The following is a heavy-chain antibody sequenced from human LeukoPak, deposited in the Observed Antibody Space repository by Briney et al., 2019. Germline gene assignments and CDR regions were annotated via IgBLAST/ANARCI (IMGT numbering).Heavy chain of an antibody. Sequence: GMSLRLSCAASGFTFSVFGMHWVRQAPGKGLEWGAVIWNDARTTYYADSVKGRFTISRDDSKNTLFLQMNSLRAEDTAVYYCARDLSPDTAAGKYYFDFCGQGALVTVSS. D-gene: IGHD6-13*01. J-gene: IGHJ4*02. CDR2: IWNDARTT. CDR1: GFTFSVFG. CDR3: ARDLSPDTAAGKYYFDF. V-gene: IGHV3-33*01.